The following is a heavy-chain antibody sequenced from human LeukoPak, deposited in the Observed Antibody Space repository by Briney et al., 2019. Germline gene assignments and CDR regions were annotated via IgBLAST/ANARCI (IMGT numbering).Heavy chain of an antibody. V-gene: IGHV3-74*01. CDR2: IKGDGSRA. D-gene: IGHD2-2*01. CDR1: RFRFSRYP. Sequence: GGSLRLSCVASRFRFSRYPMDWVRQAPGKGLEWISQIKGDGSRADYADSVKGRFTISRDNARNTLSLELTSLRTEDTAVYYCAKAGLPAALDYWGQGTLVTVSS. CDR3: AKAGLPAALDY. J-gene: IGHJ4*02.